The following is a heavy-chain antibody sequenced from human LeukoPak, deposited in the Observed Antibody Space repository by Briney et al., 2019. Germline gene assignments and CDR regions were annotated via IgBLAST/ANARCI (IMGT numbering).Heavy chain of an antibody. CDR3: ASRLRNYDFWSGYSLKDYYYGMDV. CDR1: GGTFSSYA. V-gene: IGHV1-69*01. J-gene: IGHJ6*02. D-gene: IGHD3-3*01. Sequence: SVKVSCKASGGTFSSYAISWVRQTPGQEIEWMGGIIPIFGTENYAQKFQGRVTITADESTSTAYMELSSLRSEDTAVYYCASRLRNYDFWSGYSLKDYYYGMDVRGQGTTVTVSS. CDR2: IIPIFGTE.